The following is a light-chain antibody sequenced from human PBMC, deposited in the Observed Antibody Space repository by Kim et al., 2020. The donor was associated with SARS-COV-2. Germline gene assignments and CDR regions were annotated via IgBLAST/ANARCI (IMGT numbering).Light chain of an antibody. Sequence: QSALTQPASVSGSPGQSITISCTGTSSDIGGYDYVSWYQQLPGKAPKLMIFDVTNRPSGVSNRFSGSKSGNTASLTISGLQAEDEADYFCTSYTSSTTYGFGTGTKVTVL. V-gene: IGLV2-14*03. CDR1: SSDIGGYDY. J-gene: IGLJ1*01. CDR2: DVT. CDR3: TSYTSSTTYG.